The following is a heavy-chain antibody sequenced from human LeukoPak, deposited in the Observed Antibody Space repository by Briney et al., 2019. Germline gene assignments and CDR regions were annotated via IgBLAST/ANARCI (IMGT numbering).Heavy chain of an antibody. J-gene: IGHJ6*02. CDR3: AREGGDLYYYDSSALYYYYGMDV. D-gene: IGHD3-22*01. V-gene: IGHV1-18*01. CDR2: ISAYNGNT. Sequence: GASVTVSCTASGYTFTSYGISWVRQAPGQGLEWMGWISAYNGNTDYAQKLQGRVTMTTDTSTSTAYMELRSLRSDDTAVYYCAREGGDLYYYDSSALYYYYGMDVWGQGTTVTVSS. CDR1: GYTFTSYG.